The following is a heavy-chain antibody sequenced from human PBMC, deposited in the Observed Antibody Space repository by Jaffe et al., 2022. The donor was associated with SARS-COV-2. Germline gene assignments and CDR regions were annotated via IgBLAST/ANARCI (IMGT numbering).Heavy chain of an antibody. J-gene: IGHJ4*02. D-gene: IGHD5-18*01. Sequence: EEQVLESGGGLAQPGGSLRLSCAFTLSGYAMSWVRQAPGKGLEWVSGISGSGGSTHYADYLKGRFTISRDSSKNMLFLQMTSLRVEDTALYYCAREKGRLVDTVAIDFWGQGTMVTVSS. CDR3: AREKGRLVDTVAIDF. CDR2: ISGSGGST. CDR1: FTLSGYA. V-gene: IGHV3-23*01.